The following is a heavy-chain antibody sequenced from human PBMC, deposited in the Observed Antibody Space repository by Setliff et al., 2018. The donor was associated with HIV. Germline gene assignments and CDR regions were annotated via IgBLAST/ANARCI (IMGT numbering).Heavy chain of an antibody. V-gene: IGHV1-69*10. D-gene: IGHD3-3*01. CDR2: IIPILGIA. CDR3: AGTIFGVAPGRAEYNWFDP. CDR1: GGSFSSHA. Sequence: ASVKVSCKASGGSFSSHAISWVRQAPGQGLEWMGGIIPILGIANYAQKFQGRVTITTDESKSTAYMELSSLRSEDTAVYYCAGTIFGVAPGRAEYNWFDPWGQGTLVTVSS. J-gene: IGHJ5*02.